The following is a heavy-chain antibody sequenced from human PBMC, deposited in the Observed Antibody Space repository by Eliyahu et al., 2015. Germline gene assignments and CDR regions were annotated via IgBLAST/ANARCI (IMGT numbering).Heavy chain of an antibody. V-gene: IGHV2-5*02. D-gene: IGHD3-10*01. CDR1: GFSLSTGGVG. CDR3: AHKGTGPLWFAELLETYYFDY. J-gene: IGHJ4*02. Sequence: QITLKESGPTLVKPTQTLTLTCTFSGFSLSTGGVGVGWIRQPPGKALEWLALIYGGDYNRHSPSLKSRLTITKDTSKNQVVLTMTNMDPVDTATYYCAHKGTGPLWFAELLETYYFDYWGQGTLVTVSS. CDR2: IYGGDYN.